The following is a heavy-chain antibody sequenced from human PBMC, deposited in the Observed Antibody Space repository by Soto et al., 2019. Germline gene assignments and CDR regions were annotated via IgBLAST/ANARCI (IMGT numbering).Heavy chain of an antibody. D-gene: IGHD5-12*01. V-gene: IGHV4-30-2*01. J-gene: IGHJ4*02. CDR3: AAGGGLPRYY. Sequence: QLQLQESGSGLVKPAQTLSLTCAVSGGSISSGGYSWSWIRQPPGKGLEWIGYIYHSGSTYYIPSLKSRVTISVDRSKNQFSLKLSYVTAADTAVYYCAAGGGLPRYYWGQGTLVTVSS. CDR1: GGSISSGGYS. CDR2: IYHSGST.